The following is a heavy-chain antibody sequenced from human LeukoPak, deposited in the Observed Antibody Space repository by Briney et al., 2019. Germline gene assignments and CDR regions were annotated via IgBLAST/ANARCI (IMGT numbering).Heavy chain of an antibody. J-gene: IGHJ6*02. CDR2: ISWNSGSI. Sequence: GGSLRLSCAASGFTFDDYAMHWVRQAPGKGLEWVSGISWNSGSIGYADSVKGRFTISRDNAKNSLYLQMNSLRAEDTALYYCAKDIKLWFGELSNYYYYYGMDVWGQGTTVTVFS. CDR1: GFTFDDYA. CDR3: AKDIKLWFGELSNYYYYYGMDV. V-gene: IGHV3-9*01. D-gene: IGHD3-10*01.